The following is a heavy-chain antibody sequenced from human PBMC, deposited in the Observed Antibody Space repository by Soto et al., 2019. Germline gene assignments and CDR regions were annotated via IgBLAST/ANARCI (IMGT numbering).Heavy chain of an antibody. CDR1: GGSISSGGYY. Sequence: QVQLQESGPGLVKPSQTLSLTCTVSGGSISSGGYYWSWIRQHPGEGLEWIGYIYYSGSTYYTPSLKSRVTISVDTSKIQFSLKLKSVTAADTAVYFCARGGWSDYYDSDGLVLWVCGQGTLVTVSS. CDR3: ARGGWSDYYDSDGLVLWV. D-gene: IGHD3-22*01. J-gene: IGHJ4*02. CDR2: IYYSGST. V-gene: IGHV4-31*03.